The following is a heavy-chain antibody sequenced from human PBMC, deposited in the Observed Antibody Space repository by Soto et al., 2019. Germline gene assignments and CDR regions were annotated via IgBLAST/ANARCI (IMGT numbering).Heavy chain of an antibody. D-gene: IGHD5-18*01. V-gene: IGHV1-69*12. CDR2: IIPIFGTA. CDR3: APGGCGYSSAPRFYFEF. Sequence: QVQLVQSGAEVKKPGSSVKVTCKASGGTFSSNAISWVRQAPGQGLEWMGGIIPIFGTAHYAQKFQGRVTITADESTSTAYMKLSRLKYEDTAVSYCAPGGCGYSSAPRFYFEFWGQGTLVTVSS. J-gene: IGHJ4*02. CDR1: GGTFSSNA.